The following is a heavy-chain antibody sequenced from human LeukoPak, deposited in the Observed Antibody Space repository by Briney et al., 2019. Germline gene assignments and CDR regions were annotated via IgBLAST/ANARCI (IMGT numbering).Heavy chain of an antibody. Sequence: ASVKVSCKASGYTFTSYYMHWVRQAPGQGLEWMGIINPSGGSTSYAQKFQGRVTMTRDTSTSTVYMGLSSLRSEDTAVYYCARGYYDSSGYYPNFDYWGQGTLVTVSS. V-gene: IGHV1-46*01. D-gene: IGHD3-22*01. J-gene: IGHJ4*02. CDR2: INPSGGST. CDR1: GYTFTSYY. CDR3: ARGYYDSSGYYPNFDY.